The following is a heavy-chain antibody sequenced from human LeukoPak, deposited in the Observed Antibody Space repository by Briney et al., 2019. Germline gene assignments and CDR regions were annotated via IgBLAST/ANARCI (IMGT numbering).Heavy chain of an antibody. Sequence: VASVKVSCKASGYTFTSYGISWVRQAPGQGLEWMGWINTNTGNPTYAQGFTGRFVFSLDTSVSTAYLQISSLKAEDTAVYYCAREDSSSWFDGLAGGWFDPWGQGTLVTVSS. J-gene: IGHJ5*02. V-gene: IGHV7-4-1*02. CDR3: AREDSSSWFDGLAGGWFDP. D-gene: IGHD6-13*01. CDR1: GYTFTSYG. CDR2: INTNTGNP.